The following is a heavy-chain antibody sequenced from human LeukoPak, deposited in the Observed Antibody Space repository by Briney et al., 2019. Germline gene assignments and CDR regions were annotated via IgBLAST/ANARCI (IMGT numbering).Heavy chain of an antibody. D-gene: IGHD2-2*01. V-gene: IGHV5-51*01. CDR1: GYSFNTYW. CDR2: IYPGDSDT. Sequence: PGESLKISCRGSGYSFNTYWIGWVRQMPGKGLEWMGIIYPGDSDTRYGPSFQGQVTMSADKSINTAYLQWSSLKASDTVMYYCARRQGCSSTSCPPDYWGQGTLVTVSS. J-gene: IGHJ4*02. CDR3: ARRQGCSSTSCPPDY.